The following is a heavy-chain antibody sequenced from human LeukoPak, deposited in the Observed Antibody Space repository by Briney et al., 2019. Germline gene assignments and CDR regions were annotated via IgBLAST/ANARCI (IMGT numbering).Heavy chain of an antibody. J-gene: IGHJ5*02. Sequence: GGSLRLSCAASGFTFSSYWMSWVRQAPGKGLEWVANIKQDGSEKYYVDSVKGRFTISRDNAKNSLYLQMNSLRAEDTAIYFCAKVGVSGEVPGHWFDPWGQGTLVTVSS. CDR1: GFTFSSYW. CDR3: AKVGVSGEVPGHWFDP. V-gene: IGHV3-7*03. D-gene: IGHD5/OR15-5a*01. CDR2: IKQDGSEK.